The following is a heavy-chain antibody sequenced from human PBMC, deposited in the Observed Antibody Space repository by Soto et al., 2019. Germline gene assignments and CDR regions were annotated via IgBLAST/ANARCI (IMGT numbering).Heavy chain of an antibody. CDR1: GFTFSSYW. CDR3: ARVGTYYDFWGDYYYYYMDV. D-gene: IGHD3-3*01. J-gene: IGHJ6*03. V-gene: IGHV3-7*01. CDR2: IKQDGSEK. Sequence: LRLSCAASGFTFSSYWMSWVRQAPGKGLEWVANIKQDGSEKYYVDSVKGRFTISRDNAKNSLYLQMNSLRAEDTAVYYCARVGTYYDFWGDYYYYYMDVWGKGTTVTVSS.